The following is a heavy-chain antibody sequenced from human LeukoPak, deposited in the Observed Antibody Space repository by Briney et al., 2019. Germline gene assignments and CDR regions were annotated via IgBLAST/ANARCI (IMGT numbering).Heavy chain of an antibody. J-gene: IGHJ4*02. D-gene: IGHD3-9*01. CDR1: GGSISSGGYY. CDR3: ARAHPEEVPESPYDIAPHFDY. CDR2: IYYSGST. Sequence: TSQTLSLTCTVSGGSISSGGYYWSWIRQHPGKGLEWIGYIYYSGSTYYNPSLKSRVTISVDTSKNQFSLKLSSVTAADTAVYYCARAHPEEVPESPYDIAPHFDYWGQGTPVTVSS. V-gene: IGHV4-31*03.